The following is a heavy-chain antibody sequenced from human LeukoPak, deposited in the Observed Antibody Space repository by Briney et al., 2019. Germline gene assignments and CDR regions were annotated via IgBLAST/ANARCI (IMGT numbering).Heavy chain of an antibody. D-gene: IGHD3-16*02. CDR2: IYSGGST. J-gene: IGHJ4*02. V-gene: IGHV3-53*01. CDR3: ARDYVWGSYRYTTY. CDR1: GFTVSSNY. Sequence: GGSLRLSCAASGFTVSSNYKSWVRQAPGKGLDWVSIIYSGGSTYYADSVKGRFTISRDNSKNTLYLQMNSLRAEDTAVYYCARDYVWGSYRYTTYWGQGTLVTVSS.